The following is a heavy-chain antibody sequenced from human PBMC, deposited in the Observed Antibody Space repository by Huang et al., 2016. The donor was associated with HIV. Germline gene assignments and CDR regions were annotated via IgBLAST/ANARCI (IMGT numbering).Heavy chain of an antibody. D-gene: IGHD3-22*01. CDR3: ARDPRIQSWLNFFDY. Sequence: EVQLVESGGGLVQPGGSLRLSCAASGFSISRYWMHWVRQAPGKGWWVVSRINREGGITSYADSGKGRFTISRDNAKNTLYLQMNSLRAEDTAVYYCARDPRIQSWLNFFDYWGQGTLVSVSS. CDR2: INREGGIT. V-gene: IGHV3-74*01. CDR1: GFSISRYW. J-gene: IGHJ4*02.